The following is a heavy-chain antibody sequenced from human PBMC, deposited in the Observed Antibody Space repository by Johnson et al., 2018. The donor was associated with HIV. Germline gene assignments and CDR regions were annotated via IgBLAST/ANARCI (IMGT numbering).Heavy chain of an antibody. CDR3: ARRIAAADDAFDI. Sequence: QVQLVESGGGVVQPGRSLRLSCAVSGFTLSNYGMHWVRQAPGKGLEWVAVISYDGSNKYYADSVKGRFTISRDNSKNTLYLQMNSLRAEDTAMYYCARRIAAADDAFDIWGQGTMVTVSS. CDR1: GFTLSNYG. J-gene: IGHJ3*02. D-gene: IGHD6-25*01. V-gene: IGHV3-30*03. CDR2: ISYDGSNK.